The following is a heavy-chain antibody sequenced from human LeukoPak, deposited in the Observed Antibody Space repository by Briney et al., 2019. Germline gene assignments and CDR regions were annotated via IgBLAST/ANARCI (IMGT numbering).Heavy chain of an antibody. CDR1: GYTFTGYY. V-gene: IGHV1-2*02. Sequence: ASVMVSCRASGYTFTGYYMHWVRQAPGQGLEWMGRINPNSGSTNYAQKFQGRGTMTRDTSISTAYMELSRLRSDDTAVYYCAREAGDLPFDYWGQGTLVTVSS. CDR2: INPNSGST. D-gene: IGHD3-16*01. J-gene: IGHJ4*02. CDR3: AREAGDLPFDY.